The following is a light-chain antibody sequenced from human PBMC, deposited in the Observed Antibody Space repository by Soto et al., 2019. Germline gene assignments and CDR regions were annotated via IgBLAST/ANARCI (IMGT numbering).Light chain of an antibody. Sequence: EIVLTQSPGTLSLSPGQGATLSCRASQSLSSIYLAWYQQKPGQAPRLLIYRTSSRATGIPDRFSGSESETYFTLTISRLEPDDSAVYYYQQYGSSPRTFGPGTKVEIK. CDR3: QQYGSSPRT. CDR2: RTS. V-gene: IGKV3-20*01. J-gene: IGKJ1*01. CDR1: QSLSSIY.